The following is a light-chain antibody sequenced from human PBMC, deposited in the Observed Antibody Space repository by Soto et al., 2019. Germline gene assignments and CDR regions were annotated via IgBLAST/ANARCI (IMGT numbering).Light chain of an antibody. CDR2: NYV. CDR3: QSYDRSLSGSF. Sequence: SFLPPPPSFSLAPGQRVTISCAGTSSNIGAGYGVHWYQQLPGRAPKLLIHNYVNRPSGVPDRFSGSKSGPSSSLALPGLQGEDAGYSSCQSYDRSLSGSFFGTGTKVTVL. V-gene: IGLV1-40*01. CDR1: SSNIGAGYG. J-gene: IGLJ1*01.